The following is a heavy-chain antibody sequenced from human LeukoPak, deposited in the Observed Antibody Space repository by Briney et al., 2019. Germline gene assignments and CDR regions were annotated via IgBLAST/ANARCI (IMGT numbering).Heavy chain of an antibody. CDR1: GFTFSDYY. V-gene: IGHV3-11*05. D-gene: IGHD3-10*01. CDR3: AGGSGSYAFDY. J-gene: IGHJ4*02. CDR2: ISSSSSYT. Sequence: PGGSLRLSCAASGFTFSDYYMSWIRQAPGKGLEWVSYISSSSSYTNYADSVKGRFTISRDNAENSLYLQMNSLRAEDTAVYYCAGGSGSYAFDYWGQGTLVTVSS.